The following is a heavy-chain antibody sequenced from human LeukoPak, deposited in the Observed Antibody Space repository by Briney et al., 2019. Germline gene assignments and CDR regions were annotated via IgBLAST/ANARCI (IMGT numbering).Heavy chain of an antibody. CDR2: IYYSGST. D-gene: IGHD3-22*01. Sequence: SETLSLTCTVSGGSISSYYWSWIRQPPGKGLEWIGYIYYSGSTNYNPSLKSRVTISVDTSKNQFSLQLNSVTPEDTAVYYCARDYDSSGYGVQNPFDYWGQGTLVTVSS. CDR1: GGSISSYY. CDR3: ARDYDSSGYGVQNPFDY. J-gene: IGHJ4*02. V-gene: IGHV4-59*12.